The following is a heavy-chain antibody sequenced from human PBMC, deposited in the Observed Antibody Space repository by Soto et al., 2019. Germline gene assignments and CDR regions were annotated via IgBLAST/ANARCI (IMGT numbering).Heavy chain of an antibody. CDR1: GGSISSGGSY. Sequence: SETLSLPCPVSGGSISSGGSYWSWIRQHPGKGLEWIWYIYYSDSAYSNPSPKSRVTISVDTSKNQCSLKLSSVTAADTAVYFCSRDRYCSGGSCCSFWFDPWGQGTLVTVSS. CDR3: SRDRYCSGGSCCSFWFDP. V-gene: IGHV4-31*03. D-gene: IGHD2-15*01. CDR2: IYYSDSA. J-gene: IGHJ5*02.